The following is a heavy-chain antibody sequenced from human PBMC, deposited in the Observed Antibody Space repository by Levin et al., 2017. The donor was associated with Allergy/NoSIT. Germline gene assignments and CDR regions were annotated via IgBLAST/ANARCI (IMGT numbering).Heavy chain of an antibody. CDR2: INHSGST. V-gene: IGHV4-34*01. Sequence: SQTLSLTCAVYGGSFSGYYWSWIRQPPGKGLEWIGEINHSGSTNYNPSLKSRVTISVDTSKNQFSLKLRSVTAADTAVYYCARTDRDDYYGSGSYYYYYYGMDVWGQGTTVTVSS. J-gene: IGHJ6*02. CDR3: ARTDRDDYYGSGSYYYYYYGMDV. D-gene: IGHD3-10*01. CDR1: GGSFSGYY.